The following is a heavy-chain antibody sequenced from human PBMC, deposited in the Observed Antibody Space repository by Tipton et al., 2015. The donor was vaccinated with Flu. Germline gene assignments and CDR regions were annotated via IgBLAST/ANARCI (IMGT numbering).Heavy chain of an antibody. Sequence: QLQLVQSGAEVKKPGASVKVSCKGSGYNFNSYAISWMRQAPGQGLEWMGWISAYNGDTKFAQNVQGRVTMTTDTSTSTAYMELRGLRSDDTGMYYCARVGAIFGEVTARRRVDLDYWGQGTLVSVSS. J-gene: IGHJ4*02. D-gene: IGHD3-3*02. CDR3: ARVGAIFGEVTARRRVDLDY. V-gene: IGHV1-18*01. CDR2: ISAYNGDT. CDR1: GYNFNSYA.